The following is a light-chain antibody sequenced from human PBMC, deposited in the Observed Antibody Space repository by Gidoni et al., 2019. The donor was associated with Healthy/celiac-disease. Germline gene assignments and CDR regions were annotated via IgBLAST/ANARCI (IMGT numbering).Light chain of an antibody. CDR3: QQYNNWPLT. V-gene: IGKV3-15*01. Sequence: EIVMTQSPATLSVSPGERATLSCRASQSVSSNLAWYQQKPGQAPRLLIYGASTRATGIPARFSGSGSGTAFTLTISSLQSEDFAVYYCQQYNNWPLTFXGXTKVEIK. CDR1: QSVSSN. J-gene: IGKJ4*01. CDR2: GAS.